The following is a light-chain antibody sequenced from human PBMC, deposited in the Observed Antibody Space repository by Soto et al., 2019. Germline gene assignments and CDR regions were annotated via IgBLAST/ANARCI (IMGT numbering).Light chain of an antibody. Sequence: EIVMTQSPATLSVSPGERATLSCRASQGVGSNLAWYQQNPGQAPRLLIYGASTSATGIPARFSGSGSGTEFTLTISSLQSEDFAVYYCQHYNNWPRTFGQGTKVEIK. CDR1: QGVGSN. CDR2: GAS. V-gene: IGKV3-15*01. CDR3: QHYNNWPRT. J-gene: IGKJ1*01.